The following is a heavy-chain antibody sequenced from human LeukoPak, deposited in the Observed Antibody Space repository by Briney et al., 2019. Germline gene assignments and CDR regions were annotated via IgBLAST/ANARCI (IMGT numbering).Heavy chain of an antibody. V-gene: IGHV3-15*01. CDR1: GFTFSNAW. J-gene: IGHJ4*02. D-gene: IGHD3-3*01. CDR3: TTDTSGYSVDY. Sequence: PGGSLRLSCAASGFTFSNAWMSWVRQAPGKGLEWVGRIKSKTDGGTTDYAEPVKGRFTISRDDSKNTLYLQMNSLKTEDTAVYYCTTDTSGYSVDYWGQGTLVTVSS. CDR2: IKSKTDGGTT.